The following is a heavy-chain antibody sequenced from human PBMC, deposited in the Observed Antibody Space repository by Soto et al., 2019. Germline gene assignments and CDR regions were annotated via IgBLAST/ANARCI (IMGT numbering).Heavy chain of an antibody. Sequence: EVQLAESGGGLVQPGGSLRLSCAASGFTFNSYWMHWVRQVPGKGLVWVSRINNDGSTTNYADSVKGRVTISRDNARNTVYLQMNRLRADDTAVYYCVRGVIAANCFDYWGQGTLVTVSS. CDR1: GFTFNSYW. V-gene: IGHV3-74*01. CDR2: INNDGSTT. CDR3: VRGVIAANCFDY. J-gene: IGHJ4*02. D-gene: IGHD2-15*01.